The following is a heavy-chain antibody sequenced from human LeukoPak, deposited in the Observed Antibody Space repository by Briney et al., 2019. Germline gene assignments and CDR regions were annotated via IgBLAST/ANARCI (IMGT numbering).Heavy chain of an antibody. J-gene: IGHJ4*02. V-gene: IGHV4-59*08. Sequence: SETLSLTCTVSGGSISSYYWTWIRQPPGKGLGWIGFIYYSGATKYNPSLESRVTLSLDMSKNQFSLRLSSVTAADTAMYYCARRIAVPGSYYFDYWGQGTLVTVSS. D-gene: IGHD6-13*01. CDR2: IYYSGAT. CDR3: ARRIAVPGSYYFDY. CDR1: GGSISSYY.